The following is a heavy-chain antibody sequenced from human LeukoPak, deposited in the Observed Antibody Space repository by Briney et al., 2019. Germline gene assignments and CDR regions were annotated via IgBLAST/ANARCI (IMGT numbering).Heavy chain of an antibody. CDR2: IKQDGSQK. CDR1: GYTFSMYW. Sequence: GGSLRLSCVASGYTFSMYWMTWFRQPPGKGLEWVANIKQDGSQKNYVDSVKGRFSISRDNAKKSLYLQMNSLRDEDTAVYYCARGGTYDIWGPGTRVTVSS. J-gene: IGHJ3*02. CDR3: ARGGTYDI. V-gene: IGHV3-7*01.